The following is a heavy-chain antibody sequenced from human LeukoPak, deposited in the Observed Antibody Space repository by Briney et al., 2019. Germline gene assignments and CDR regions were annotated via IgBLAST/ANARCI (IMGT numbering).Heavy chain of an antibody. CDR2: ISAYNGNT. D-gene: IGHD2-2*01. CDR1: GYTFTSYG. Sequence: ASVKVSFQASGYTFTSYGISWVRQAPGQGLEGMGWISAYNGNTNYAQKLQGRVTMTTDTSTSTAYMKLRSLRSDDTAVYYCARVSPRDDCSSTSCYGNFDYWGQGTLVTVSS. J-gene: IGHJ4*02. V-gene: IGHV1-18*04. CDR3: ARVSPRDDCSSTSCYGNFDY.